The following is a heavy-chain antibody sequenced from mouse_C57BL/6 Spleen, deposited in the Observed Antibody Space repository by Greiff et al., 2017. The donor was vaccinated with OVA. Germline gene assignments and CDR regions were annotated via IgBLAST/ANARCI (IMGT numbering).Heavy chain of an antibody. Sequence: VQLQQSGAELVRPGASVTLSCKASGYTFTDYEMHWVKQTPVQGLEWIGAIDPETGGTTYNQKFKGKAILTADKSSSTAYMELRSLTSEDAAVYDCTRRDYYGPVSDYWGQGTTLTVSS. CDR3: TRRDYYGPVSDY. CDR2: IDPETGGT. J-gene: IGHJ2*01. V-gene: IGHV1-15*01. CDR1: GYTFTDYE. D-gene: IGHD1-1*01.